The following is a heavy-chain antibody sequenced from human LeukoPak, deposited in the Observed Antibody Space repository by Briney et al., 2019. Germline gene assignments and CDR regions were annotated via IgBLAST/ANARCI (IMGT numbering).Heavy chain of an antibody. CDR3: ARDQWEPTRGEY. CDR2: ISAYNGNT. CDR1: GYTFTSYG. J-gene: IGHJ4*02. D-gene: IGHD1-26*01. V-gene: IGHV1-18*01. Sequence: ASVKVSCKASGYTFTSYGISWVRQAPGQGLESMGWISAYNGNTNYAQKLQGRVTMTTDTSTSTAYMELRSLRSDDTAVYYCARDQWEPTRGEYWGQGTLVTVSS.